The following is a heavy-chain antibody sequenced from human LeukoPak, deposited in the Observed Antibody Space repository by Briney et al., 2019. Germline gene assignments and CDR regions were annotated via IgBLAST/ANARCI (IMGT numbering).Heavy chain of an antibody. D-gene: IGHD3-22*01. J-gene: IGHJ4*02. CDR1: GGSVSSGSYY. V-gene: IGHV4-61*01. Sequence: SGTLSLTCTVSGGSVSSGSYYWSWIRQPPGKGLEWIGYIYYSGSTNYNPSLKSRVTISVDTSKNQFSLKLSSVTAADTAVYYCARDVASASSGFGYWGQGTLVTVSS. CDR3: ARDVASASSGFGY. CDR2: IYYSGST.